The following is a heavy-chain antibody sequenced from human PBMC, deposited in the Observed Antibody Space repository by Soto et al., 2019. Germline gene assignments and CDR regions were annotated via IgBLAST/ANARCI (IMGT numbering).Heavy chain of an antibody. CDR1: GFSFSSFT. J-gene: IGHJ4*02. CDR3: ASDFGDYKFDY. V-gene: IGHV3-33*01. D-gene: IGHD4-17*01. CDR2: IWYDGSNK. Sequence: GGSLRLSCAASGFSFSSFTLHWVRQAPGKGLEWVAAIWYDGSNKYYADSVKGRFTISRDNSKNTLYLQMNSLRAEDTAVYFCASDFGDYKFDYWGQGT.